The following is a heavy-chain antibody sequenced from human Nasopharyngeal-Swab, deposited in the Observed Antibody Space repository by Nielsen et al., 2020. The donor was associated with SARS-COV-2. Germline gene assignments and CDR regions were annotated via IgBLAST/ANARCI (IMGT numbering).Heavy chain of an antibody. CDR3: ARDTPAMFAY. J-gene: IGHJ4*02. Sequence: GESPKISCAASGFTFSIYTMNWVRQAPGKGLEWVSAISSRGDYIYYAASVKGRFTISRDNAKNSLYLQMNSLRAEDTAVYYCARDTPAMFAYWGQGTLVTVSS. V-gene: IGHV3-21*01. CDR1: GFTFSIYT. CDR2: ISSRGDYI.